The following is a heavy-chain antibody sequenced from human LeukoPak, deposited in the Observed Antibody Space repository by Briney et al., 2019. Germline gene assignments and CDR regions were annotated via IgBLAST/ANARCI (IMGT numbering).Heavy chain of an antibody. CDR2: ISSSSSYI. J-gene: IGHJ4*02. Sequence: GGSLRLSCAASGFTFSSYSMNWVRQAPGKGLEWVSSISSSSSYIYYADSVKGRFTISRDNAKNSLYLQMNSLRAEDTALYYCAKSDYYDSSGYSRHFDYWGQGTLVTVSS. V-gene: IGHV3-21*04. CDR3: AKSDYYDSSGYSRHFDY. D-gene: IGHD3-22*01. CDR1: GFTFSSYS.